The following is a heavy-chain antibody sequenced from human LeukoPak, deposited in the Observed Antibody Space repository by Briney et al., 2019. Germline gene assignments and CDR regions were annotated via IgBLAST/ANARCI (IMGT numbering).Heavy chain of an antibody. Sequence: GGSLRLSCAASGFTVSSYSMNWVRQAPGKGLEWVSSISSSSSYIYYADSVKGRFTISRDNAKSSLYLQMNSLRAEDTAVYYCATTPRYCSSTSCTTDYWGQGTLVTVSS. CDR1: GFTVSSYS. D-gene: IGHD2-2*01. J-gene: IGHJ4*02. CDR2: ISSSSSYI. V-gene: IGHV3-21*01. CDR3: ATTPRYCSSTSCTTDY.